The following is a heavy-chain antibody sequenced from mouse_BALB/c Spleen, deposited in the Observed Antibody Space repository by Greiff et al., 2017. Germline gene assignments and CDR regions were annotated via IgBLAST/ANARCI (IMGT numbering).Heavy chain of an antibody. V-gene: IGHV2-6-7*01. Sequence: VQLKESGPGLVAPSQSLSITCTVSGFSLTGYGVNWVRQPPGKGLEWLGMIWGDGSTDYNSALKSRLSISKDNSKSQVFLKMNSLQTDDTARYYCARDRQDGYYLYYAMDYWGQGTSVTVSS. CDR3: ARDRQDGYYLYYAMDY. CDR2: IWGDGST. D-gene: IGHD2-3*01. J-gene: IGHJ4*01. CDR1: GFSLTGYG.